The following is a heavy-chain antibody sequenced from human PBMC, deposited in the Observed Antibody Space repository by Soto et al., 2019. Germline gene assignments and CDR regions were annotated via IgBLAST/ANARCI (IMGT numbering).Heavy chain of an antibody. CDR3: ARTIAISGIVNYYGLDV. CDR1: GGFIGSNNW. J-gene: IGHJ6*02. V-gene: IGHV4-4*02. D-gene: IGHD2-15*01. Sequence: PSETLSLTCAVSGGFIGSNNWWTWVRHSPGKGLEWIGEIYRSGNTNHNPSLKSRVTISLDKSKNQFSLNLNSVTAADTAVYYCARTIAISGIVNYYGLDVWGPGITVTVSS. CDR2: IYRSGNT.